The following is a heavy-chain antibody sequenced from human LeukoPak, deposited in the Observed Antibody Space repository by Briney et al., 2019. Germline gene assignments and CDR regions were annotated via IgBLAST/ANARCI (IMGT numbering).Heavy chain of an antibody. CDR2: ISGSGRYM. Sequence: GGSLRLSCATSGFTFSTYSMNWVRQAPGKGLEWVSSISGSGRYMHYADSAKGRFTISRDNTKNSLFLRMNSLRSDDTAVYYCARDPGDYKTYSSSWSNWFDPWGQGTLVTVSS. J-gene: IGHJ5*02. CDR1: GFTFSTYS. D-gene: IGHD6-13*01. V-gene: IGHV3-21*04. CDR3: ARDPGDYKTYSSSWSNWFDP.